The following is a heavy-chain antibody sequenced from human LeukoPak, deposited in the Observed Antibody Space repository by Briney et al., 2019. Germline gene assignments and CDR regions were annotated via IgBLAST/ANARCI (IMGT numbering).Heavy chain of an antibody. V-gene: IGHV4-38-2*02. CDR1: GYSINSGYY. CDR2: IYHSGST. J-gene: IGHJ4*02. D-gene: IGHD2-15*01. Sequence: SETLSLTCTVSGYSINSGYYWAWIRQPPGKGLQWIGSIYHSGSTYYNPSLKSRVTISIDTSKNQFSLKLSSVTAADTAVYYCARGWNFDYWGQGTLVTVSS. CDR3: ARGWNFDY.